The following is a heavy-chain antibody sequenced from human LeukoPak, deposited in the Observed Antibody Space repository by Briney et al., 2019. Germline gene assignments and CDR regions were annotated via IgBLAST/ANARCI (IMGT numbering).Heavy chain of an antibody. J-gene: IGHJ4*02. CDR2: IKEDGSVK. Sequence: GGSLRLSCAASEFTFNHHWMSWVRHVPGKGLEWVANIKEDGSVKYYVDSVKGRVTISRDNAKNSLFLQMNSLTVEDTAVYYCARARGFDYWGQGALVTVSS. CDR3: ARARGFDY. V-gene: IGHV3-7*01. CDR1: EFTFNHHW.